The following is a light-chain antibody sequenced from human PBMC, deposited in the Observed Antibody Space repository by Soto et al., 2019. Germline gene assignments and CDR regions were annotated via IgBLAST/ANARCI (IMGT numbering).Light chain of an antibody. CDR3: QHYVTWPLT. CDR1: QGIGDT. J-gene: IGKJ4*01. CDR2: DTS. V-gene: IGKV3-15*01. Sequence: EIVVTQSPATLSVYPGEGATLSCRASQGIGDTLAWYQQKPGQTPRLLIYDTSIRATGVPARFSGSRSGAEFTLTISSLQSEDFAVYYCQHYVTWPLTFGGGTKVDIK.